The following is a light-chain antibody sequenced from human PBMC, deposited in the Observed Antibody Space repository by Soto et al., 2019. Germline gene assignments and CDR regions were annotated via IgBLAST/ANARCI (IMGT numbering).Light chain of an antibody. J-gene: IGLJ3*02. CDR1: SSNIISNY. V-gene: IGLV1-47*01. CDR2: RNN. CDR3: AAWDDSLRGWV. Sequence: QSAVTQPPSVSGTPGQRVTISCFGSSSNIISNYVYWYQQLPGTAPKLLIYRNNQRPSGVPDRFSASKSGTSVSLAISGLRSEDEADYYCAAWDDSLRGWVFGGGTKLTVL.